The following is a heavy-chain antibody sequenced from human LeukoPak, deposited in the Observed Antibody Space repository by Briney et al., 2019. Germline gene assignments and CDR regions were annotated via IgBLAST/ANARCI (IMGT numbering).Heavy chain of an antibody. CDR2: ISAYNGKT. Sequence: ASVKVSCKASGYTFPSYGISWVRQAPGQGLEWMGWISAYNGKTNFAQKFQDRVTMTTDTSTSTAYLDLRSLRYDDTAVYYCARDQSPRRTFDSGGYHPFDYWGQGTLVTVSS. CDR3: ARDQSPRRTFDSGGYHPFDY. V-gene: IGHV1-18*01. D-gene: IGHD3-22*01. J-gene: IGHJ4*02. CDR1: GYTFPSYG.